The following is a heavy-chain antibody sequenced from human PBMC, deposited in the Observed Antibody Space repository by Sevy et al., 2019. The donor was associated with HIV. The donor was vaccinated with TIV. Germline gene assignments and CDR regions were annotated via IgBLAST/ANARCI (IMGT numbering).Heavy chain of an antibody. V-gene: IGHV3-74*01. Sequence: GGSLRLSCAASGFTFSSYWMHWVRQAPGKGLVWVSRINSDGSGTSYAHSVKGRFTISRDNAKNTLYLQMNSLRAEDTAVYYCARDFWSAQRGMDVWGQGTTVTVSS. D-gene: IGHD3-3*01. CDR1: GFTFSSYW. J-gene: IGHJ6*02. CDR2: INSDGSGT. CDR3: ARDFWSAQRGMDV.